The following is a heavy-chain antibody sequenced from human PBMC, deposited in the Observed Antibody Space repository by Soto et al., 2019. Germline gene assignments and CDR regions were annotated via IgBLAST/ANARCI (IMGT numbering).Heavy chain of an antibody. CDR3: ARGRRSGGRWRYFDY. V-gene: IGHV4-34*01. Sequence: QVQLQQWGAGLLKPSETLSLTCAVYGGSFSGYYWSWIRQPPGKGLEWIGEINHGGSTNYNPSLKSRVTISVDTSKNQFSLKLSSVTAADTAVYYCARGRRSGGRWRYFDYWGQGTLVTVSS. D-gene: IGHD2-15*01. CDR2: INHGGST. CDR1: GGSFSGYY. J-gene: IGHJ4*02.